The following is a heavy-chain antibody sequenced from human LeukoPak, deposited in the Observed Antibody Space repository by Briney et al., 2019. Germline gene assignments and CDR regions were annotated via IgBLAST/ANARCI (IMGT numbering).Heavy chain of an antibody. V-gene: IGHV4-59*08. CDR2: TSYSRTT. CDR3: AKLGHSDGWYLGAFDI. D-gene: IGHD6-19*01. Sequence: SETLSLTCAVSGGSITGHYWNWIRQTPGMRLEWIGYTSYSRTTIYNSYFKGRATMSIDTSKNQLYLNLTSVTATDSAVYYCAKLGHSDGWYLGAFDIWGQGTTVIVSS. CDR1: GGSITGHY. J-gene: IGHJ3*02.